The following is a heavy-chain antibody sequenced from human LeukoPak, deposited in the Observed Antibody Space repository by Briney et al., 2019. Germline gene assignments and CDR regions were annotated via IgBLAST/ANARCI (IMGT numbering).Heavy chain of an antibody. Sequence: GGSLRLSCAASGFTFSSYSMNWVRQAPGKGLEWVSSISSSSSYIYYADSVKGRFTISRDNAKNSLYLQMNSLRAEDTAVYYCARGRAYNWNDGWFDPWGQGTLVTVSS. J-gene: IGHJ5*02. D-gene: IGHD1-1*01. CDR2: ISSSSSYI. V-gene: IGHV3-21*01. CDR1: GFTFSSYS. CDR3: ARGRAYNWNDGWFDP.